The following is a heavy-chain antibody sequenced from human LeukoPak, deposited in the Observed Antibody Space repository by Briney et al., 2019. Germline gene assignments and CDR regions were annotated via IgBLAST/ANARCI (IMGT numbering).Heavy chain of an antibody. CDR2: IYYSGTT. Sequence: SETLSLTCNVSGGSISSSSYYWGWIRQPPGKGLELIGNIYYSGTTYYNPYLKSRVTISVDTSKNQFSLKLSSVTAADTAVYYCARVNTLIRGIGWFDPWGQGILVTVCS. J-gene: IGHJ5*02. V-gene: IGHV4-39*07. CDR1: GGSISSSSYY. CDR3: ARVNTLIRGIGWFDP. D-gene: IGHD3-10*01.